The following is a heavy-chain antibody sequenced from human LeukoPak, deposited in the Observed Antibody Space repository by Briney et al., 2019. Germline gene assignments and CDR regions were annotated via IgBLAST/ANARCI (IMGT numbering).Heavy chain of an antibody. D-gene: IGHD3-3*01. Sequence: PGGSLRLSCTISGFTFDNYAMSWVRQASGKGLEWVSGINWDGTSTSYADSVKGRFSISRDNTKKSLYLQMNNLTAEDTAFYYCARGFRSHDHWGQGTLVTVSS. CDR1: GFTFDNYA. CDR2: INWDGTST. CDR3: ARGFRSHDH. V-gene: IGHV3-20*04. J-gene: IGHJ4*02.